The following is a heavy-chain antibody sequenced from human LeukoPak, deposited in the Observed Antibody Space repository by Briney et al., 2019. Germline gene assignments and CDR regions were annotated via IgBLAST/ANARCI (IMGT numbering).Heavy chain of an antibody. Sequence: ASVKVSCKAAGGTFSSYAISWVRQAPGQGLEWMGGIIPIFGTANYAQKFQGRVTITADESTSTAYMELSSLRSEDTAVYYCAGDHLTYYYGSGSYYLDYWGQGTLVTVSS. D-gene: IGHD3-10*01. CDR2: IIPIFGTA. CDR1: GGTFSSYA. V-gene: IGHV1-69*01. J-gene: IGHJ4*02. CDR3: AGDHLTYYYGSGSYYLDY.